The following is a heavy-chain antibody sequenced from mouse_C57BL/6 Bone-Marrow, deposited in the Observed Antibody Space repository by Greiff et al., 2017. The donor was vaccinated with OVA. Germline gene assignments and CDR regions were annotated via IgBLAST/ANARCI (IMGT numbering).Heavy chain of an antibody. CDR3: ARCCYYSFDY. D-gene: IGHD2-3*01. CDR1: GYTFTSYW. Sequence: QVQLQQPGAELVMPGASVKLSCKASGYTFTSYWMHWVKQRPGQGLEWIGEIDPSDSYTNYNQKFKGKSTLTVDKSSSTAYMQLSSLTSEDSAVYYCARCCYYSFDYWGQGTTLTVSS. V-gene: IGHV1-69*01. CDR2: IDPSDSYT. J-gene: IGHJ2*01.